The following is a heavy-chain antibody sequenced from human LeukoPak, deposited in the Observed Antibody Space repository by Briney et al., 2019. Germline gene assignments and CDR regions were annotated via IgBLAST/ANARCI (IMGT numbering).Heavy chain of an antibody. J-gene: IGHJ4*02. D-gene: IGHD4-17*01. V-gene: IGHV3-30*04. CDR3: ARTTVTTLFDY. Sequence: GGSLRLSCAASGFTFSSYAMHWVRQAPGKGLEWVAVISYDGSNKYYADSVKGRFTISRDNSKNTLYLQMNSLRAGDTAVYYCARTTVTTLFDYWGQGTLVTVSS. CDR1: GFTFSSYA. CDR2: ISYDGSNK.